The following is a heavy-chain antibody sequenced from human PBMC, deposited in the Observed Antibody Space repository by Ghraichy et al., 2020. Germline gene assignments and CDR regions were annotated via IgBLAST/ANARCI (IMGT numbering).Heavy chain of an antibody. CDR1: GGSFSGYY. V-gene: IGHV4-34*01. D-gene: IGHD3-22*01. CDR3: ARGMVGWLPSIYYYYCMDV. Sequence: SETLSLTCTVYGGSFSGYYWSWIRQPPGKGLEWIGEINHSGSTNYNPSLKSRVTISVDTSKNQFSLKLSSVTAADTAVYYCARGMVGWLPSIYYYYCMDVWGKGPTVTVSS. CDR2: INHSGST. J-gene: IGHJ6*03.